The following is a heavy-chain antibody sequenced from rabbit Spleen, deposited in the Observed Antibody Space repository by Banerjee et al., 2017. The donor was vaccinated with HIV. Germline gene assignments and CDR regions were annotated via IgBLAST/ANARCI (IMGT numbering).Heavy chain of an antibody. CDR2: IGTGSENT. V-gene: IGHV1S45*01. CDR1: GVSLSSGYY. D-gene: IGHD1-1*01. CDR3: ASGYSDIYLDL. Sequence: QEKLVESGGGLVQPEGSLTLTCTASGVSLSSGYYMCWVRQAPGKGLEWIGCIGTGSENTWYASWAKGRITISKASSTTVTLQMTSLTAADTATYFCASGYSDIYLDLWGQGTLVTFS. J-gene: IGHJ4*01.